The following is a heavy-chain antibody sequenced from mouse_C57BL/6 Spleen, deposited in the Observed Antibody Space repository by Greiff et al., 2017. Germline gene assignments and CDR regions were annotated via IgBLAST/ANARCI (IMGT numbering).Heavy chain of an antibody. V-gene: IGHV5-9*01. CDR1: GFTFSSYT. D-gene: IGHD1-1*01. J-gene: IGHJ2*01. Sequence: DVKLLESGGGLVKPGGSLKLSCAASGFTFSSYTMSWVRQTPEKRLEWVATIRGGGGNTYYPDIVYGRYPISRDNAKNNLYLQMSSLRSEYKALDYCARRCYGSSYDFDYWGQGTTLTVSS. CDR2: IRGGGGNT. CDR3: ARRCYGSSYDFDY.